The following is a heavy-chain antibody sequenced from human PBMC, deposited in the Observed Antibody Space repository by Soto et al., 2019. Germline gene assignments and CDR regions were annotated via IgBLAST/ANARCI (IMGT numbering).Heavy chain of an antibody. Sequence: WWNWVRQPPGKGLEWIGEIYHSGSTNYNPSLKSRVTVSVDKSMNQFSLKLTSVTAADTAVYYCATNSYYGLGVWGQGTTVTVSS. J-gene: IGHJ6*02. V-gene: IGHV4-4*02. CDR3: ATNSYYGLGV. CDR2: IYHSGST. CDR1: W.